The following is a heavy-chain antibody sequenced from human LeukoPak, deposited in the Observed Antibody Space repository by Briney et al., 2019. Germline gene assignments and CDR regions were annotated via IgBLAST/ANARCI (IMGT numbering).Heavy chain of an antibody. Sequence: GASVKVSCKASGYTFMSYYIYWMRLAPGQGPEWLGRINTNSGATKYAQKSRDRVTMTRDTSTNTVYMELSGLTPDDTAVYYCARRFRDSKTYSFDYWGQGSLVTVS. CDR1: GYTFMSYY. V-gene: IGHV1-2*06. J-gene: IGHJ4*02. CDR2: INTNSGAT. CDR3: ARRFRDSKTYSFDY. D-gene: IGHD3-22*01.